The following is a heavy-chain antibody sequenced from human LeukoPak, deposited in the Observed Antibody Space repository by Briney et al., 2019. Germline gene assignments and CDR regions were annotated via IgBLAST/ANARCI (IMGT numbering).Heavy chain of an antibody. Sequence: LTGGSLRLSCAASGFTFSSYAMHWVRQAPGKGLEWVAVISYDGSNKYYADSVKGRFTISRDNSKNTLYLQMNSLRAEDTAVYYCARGDTAMAYFDYWGQGTLVTVSS. V-gene: IGHV3-30-3*01. CDR3: ARGDTAMAYFDY. J-gene: IGHJ4*02. CDR2: ISYDGSNK. D-gene: IGHD5-18*01. CDR1: GFTFSSYA.